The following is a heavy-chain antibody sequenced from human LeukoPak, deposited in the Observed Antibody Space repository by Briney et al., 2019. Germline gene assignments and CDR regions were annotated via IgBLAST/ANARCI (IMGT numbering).Heavy chain of an antibody. CDR3: ASAGDYYYGMDV. J-gene: IGHJ6*02. CDR2: IYYSGST. D-gene: IGHD3-10*01. Sequence: SETLSLTCTVSGGSISGYYWSWIRQPPGKGLEWIGYIYYSGSTNYNPSLKSRVTISVDTSKNQFSPKLSSVTAADTAVYYCASAGDYYYGMDVWGQGTTVTVSS. CDR1: GGSISGYY. V-gene: IGHV4-59*01.